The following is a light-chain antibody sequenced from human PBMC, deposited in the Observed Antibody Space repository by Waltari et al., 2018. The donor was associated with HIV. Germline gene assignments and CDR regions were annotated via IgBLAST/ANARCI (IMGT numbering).Light chain of an antibody. J-gene: IGLJ2*01. CDR2: DVS. CDR3: SSYTSSSFL. Sequence: QSALTQPASVSGSPGQSITISCTGTSSDVGGYNYFSWYQQHPGKAPKRMIYDVSNRPSGVSNRFSGSKSGNTASLTISGLQAEDEADYYCSSYTSSSFLFGGGTKLTVL. V-gene: IGLV2-14*01. CDR1: SSDVGGYNY.